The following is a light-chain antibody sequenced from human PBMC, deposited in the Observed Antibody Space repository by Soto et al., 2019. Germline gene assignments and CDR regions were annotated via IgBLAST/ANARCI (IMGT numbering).Light chain of an antibody. J-gene: IGKJ4*01. CDR3: QQYYSYSRD. CDR2: AAS. V-gene: IGKV1-8*01. CDR1: QGISSY. Sequence: AIRMTQSPSSLSASTGDRVTITCRASQGISSYLAWYKQKPGKAPKLLISAASTLQSGVPSRFSGSGSGTDFTLTISCLQSEDFATYYCQQYYSYSRDFDGGTKVEIK.